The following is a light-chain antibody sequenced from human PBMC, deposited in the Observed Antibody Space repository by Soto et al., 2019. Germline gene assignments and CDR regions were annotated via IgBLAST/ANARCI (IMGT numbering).Light chain of an antibody. CDR3: HQRSDWWT. CDR1: QRVSTY. CDR2: DAS. Sequence: EIVLTQSPATLSLSLGERATLFCRASQRVSTYLGWYQQKPGQAPRLLIYDASKRATGIPARFSGSGSGTDFTLTISSLEPEDFAVYYCHQRSDWWTFGQGTKVDIK. V-gene: IGKV3-11*01. J-gene: IGKJ1*01.